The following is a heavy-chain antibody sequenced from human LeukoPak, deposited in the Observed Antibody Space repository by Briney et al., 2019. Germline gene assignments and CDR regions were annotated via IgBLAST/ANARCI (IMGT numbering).Heavy chain of an antibody. CDR2: IYYSGST. CDR3: ARDQTYSSSSSFDY. D-gene: IGHD6-6*01. J-gene: IGHJ4*02. CDR1: GGSINNYY. Sequence: AETLSLTCTVSGGSINNYYWSWIRQHPGKGLEWIGYIYYSGSTYYNPSLKSRVTMSVDRSKNQFSLKLSSVTAADTAVYYCARDQTYSSSSSFDYWGQGTLVTVSS. V-gene: IGHV4-59*12.